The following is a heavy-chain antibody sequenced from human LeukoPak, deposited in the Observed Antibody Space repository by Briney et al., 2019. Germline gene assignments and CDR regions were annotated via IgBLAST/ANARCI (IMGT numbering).Heavy chain of an antibody. CDR2: IIPIFGTA. CDR3: ARSEYYSGSTIDF. J-gene: IGHJ4*02. V-gene: IGHV1-69*05. D-gene: IGHD3-10*01. Sequence: GASVKVSCKASGGTFSSYAISWVRQAPGQGLEWMGGIIPIFGTANYAQKFQGRVTMTRDTSTRTVYMEVSSLRYEDTAVYYCARSEYYSGSTIDFWGQGTLVTVSS. CDR1: GGTFSSYA.